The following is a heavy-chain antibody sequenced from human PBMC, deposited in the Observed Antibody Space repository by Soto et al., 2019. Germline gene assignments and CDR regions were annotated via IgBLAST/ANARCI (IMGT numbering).Heavy chain of an antibody. D-gene: IGHD2-21*02. Sequence: SETLSLTCTVSGGSISSYYWSWIRQPPGKGLEWIGYIYYSGSTNYNPSLKSRVTISVDTSKNQFSLKLSSVTTADTAVYYCARGLAYSGGDCYSGFDYWGQGTLVTVSS. V-gene: IGHV4-59*01. J-gene: IGHJ4*02. CDR2: IYYSGST. CDR3: ARGLAYSGGDCYSGFDY. CDR1: GGSISSYY.